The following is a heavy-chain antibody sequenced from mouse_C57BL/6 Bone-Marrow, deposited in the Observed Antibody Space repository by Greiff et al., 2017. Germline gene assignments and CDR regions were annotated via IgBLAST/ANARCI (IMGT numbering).Heavy chain of an antibody. Sequence: QVQLQQSGAELVRPGASVTLSCKASGYTFPDYDMHWVKQTPVHGLEWIGAIDPETGGTAYNQKFKGKAILTADKSSSTAYMELRSLTSEDSAVYYCTSPDWYFDVWGTGTTVTVSS. CDR2: IDPETGGT. CDR3: TSPDWYFDV. CDR1: GYTFPDYD. V-gene: IGHV1-15*01. J-gene: IGHJ1*03.